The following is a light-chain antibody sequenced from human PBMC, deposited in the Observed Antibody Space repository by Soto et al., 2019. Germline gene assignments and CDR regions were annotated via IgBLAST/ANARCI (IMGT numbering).Light chain of an antibody. V-gene: IGLV2-23*01. CDR3: CSYARSSTYV. CDR2: EGS. J-gene: IGLJ1*01. Sequence: QSVLTQPPSVSGSPGQSITISCTGTSGDVGSYNLVSWYQQHPGKAPKLMIYEGSKRPSGVSNRFSGSKSGSTASLTISGLQAEDEADYYCCSYARSSTYVFGSGTKLTVL. CDR1: SGDVGSYNL.